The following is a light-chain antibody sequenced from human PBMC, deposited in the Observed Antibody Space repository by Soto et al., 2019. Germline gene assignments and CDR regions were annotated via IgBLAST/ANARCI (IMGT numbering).Light chain of an antibody. CDR1: QSVSSN. J-gene: IGKJ2*01. CDR3: QQYNNWTPYT. Sequence: EIVMTQSPATLSVYPGERATLSCRASQSVSSNLAWYQQKPGQAPRLLIYGASTRASGIPARFSGSGSGTEFTLNISSLQSEDFAVYYCQQYNNWTPYTFGHGTTLEIK. V-gene: IGKV3-15*01. CDR2: GAS.